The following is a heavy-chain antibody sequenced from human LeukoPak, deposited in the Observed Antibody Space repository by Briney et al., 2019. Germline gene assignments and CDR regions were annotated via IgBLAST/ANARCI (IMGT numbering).Heavy chain of an antibody. J-gene: IGHJ4*02. CDR1: GYTFTSYY. V-gene: IGHV1-46*01. D-gene: IGHD3-10*01. CDR3: ARVTMVREYDY. Sequence: GASVKVSCKASGYTFTSYYMHWVRQAPGQGLEWMGIINPSGGSTSYAQKFQGRVTMTRDTSTSTVYMELSSLGSEDTAVYYCARVTMVREYDYWGQGTLVTVSS. CDR2: INPSGGST.